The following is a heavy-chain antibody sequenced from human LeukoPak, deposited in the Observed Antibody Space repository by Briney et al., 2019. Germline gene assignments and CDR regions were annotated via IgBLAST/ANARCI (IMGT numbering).Heavy chain of an antibody. J-gene: IGHJ4*02. Sequence: SGTLSLTCGVSGGSISSSSYYWGWIRQPPGKGLEWIGSIYYSGSTYYNPSLESRVTISVDTSKNQFSLKLSSVTAADTAVYYCARERFGELYLVYWGQGTLVTVSS. V-gene: IGHV4-39*02. CDR2: IYYSGST. D-gene: IGHD3-10*01. CDR3: ARERFGELYLVY. CDR1: GGSISSSSYY.